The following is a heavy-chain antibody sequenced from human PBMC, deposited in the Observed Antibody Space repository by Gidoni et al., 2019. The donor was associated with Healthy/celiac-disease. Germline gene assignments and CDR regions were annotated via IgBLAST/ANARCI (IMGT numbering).Heavy chain of an antibody. CDR1: GFTFSNAW. CDR2: IKSKTDGGTT. Sequence: EVQLVESGGGLVKPGGSLRLSCAASGFTFSNAWMSWVRQAPGKGLEWVGRIKSKTDGGTTDYAAPVKGRFTISRDDSKNTLYLQMNSLKTEDTAVYYCTTDRSEGGTTDYWGQGTLVTVSS. CDR3: TTDRSEGGTTDY. D-gene: IGHD1-7*01. J-gene: IGHJ4*02. V-gene: IGHV3-15*01.